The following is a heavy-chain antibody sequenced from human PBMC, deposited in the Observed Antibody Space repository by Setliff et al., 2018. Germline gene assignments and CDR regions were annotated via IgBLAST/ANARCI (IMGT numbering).Heavy chain of an antibody. Sequence: PSETLSLTCTVSGGSISSYYWSWIRQPPGKGLEWIGYIDYSGSTNYNPSLKSRVTISGDTSKNQFSLKLTSVTAADTAVYYCAREYYYARSRNFDYWGQGTLVTVSS. CDR2: IDYSGST. D-gene: IGHD3-22*01. V-gene: IGHV4-59*01. CDR3: AREYYYARSRNFDY. J-gene: IGHJ4*02. CDR1: GGSISSYY.